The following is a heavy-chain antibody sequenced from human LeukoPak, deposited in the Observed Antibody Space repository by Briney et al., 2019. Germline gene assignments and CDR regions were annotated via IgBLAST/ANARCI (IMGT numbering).Heavy chain of an antibody. Sequence: PSETLSLTCAVSGGSISSSNWWGWVRQPPGKGLEWIGEIYHSGSTNYNPSLESRVTISVDKSKNQFSLKLSSVTAADTAVYYCATRGSSSETDYWGQGTLVTVSS. CDR2: IYHSGST. J-gene: IGHJ4*02. CDR3: ATRGSSSETDY. D-gene: IGHD6-6*01. CDR1: GGSISSSNW. V-gene: IGHV4-4*02.